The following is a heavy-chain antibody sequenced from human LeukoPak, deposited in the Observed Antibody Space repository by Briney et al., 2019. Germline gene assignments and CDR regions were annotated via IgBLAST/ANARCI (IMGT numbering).Heavy chain of an antibody. CDR3: ARRNDFHI. CDR2: VYSNEAT. J-gene: IGHJ3*02. CDR1: GGSIKGYH. V-gene: IGHV4-4*08. Sequence: SETLSLTCTVSGGSIKGYHWSWIRQPPGKGLEWIGYVYSNEATEYKPSLKSRVTISADTSKNQFSLKLTSVSAADTAIYYCARRNDFHIWGQGTMVTVSS.